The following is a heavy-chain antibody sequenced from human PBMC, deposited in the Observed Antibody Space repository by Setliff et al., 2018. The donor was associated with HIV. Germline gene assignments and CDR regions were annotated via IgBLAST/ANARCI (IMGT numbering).Heavy chain of an antibody. CDR1: GYSFTNYW. D-gene: IGHD5-12*01. Sequence: PGESLKISCKGSGYSFTNYWIGWVRQMPGKGLEWMGIIYPGDSDSRDSPSFQGQVFISADKSISTAYLQWSSLKASDTAMYYCARRGDGYFIGFDPWGQGTLVTVSS. CDR2: IYPGDSDS. CDR3: ARRGDGYFIGFDP. J-gene: IGHJ5*02. V-gene: IGHV5-51*01.